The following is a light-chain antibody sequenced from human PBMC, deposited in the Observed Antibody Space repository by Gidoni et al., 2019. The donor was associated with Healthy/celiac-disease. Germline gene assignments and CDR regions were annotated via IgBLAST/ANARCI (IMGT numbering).Light chain of an antibody. CDR3: SSYTSSSTLV. Sequence: QSALTQPASVSGSPGQSITISCPGTSRYVVGYNYVSWYQQHPGKAPKLSIYDVSNRPSGVSNRFSGSKSGNTASLTISGLQAEDEADYYCSSYTSSSTLVFGGGTKLTVL. J-gene: IGLJ2*01. CDR2: DVS. V-gene: IGLV2-14*03. CDR1: SRYVVGYNY.